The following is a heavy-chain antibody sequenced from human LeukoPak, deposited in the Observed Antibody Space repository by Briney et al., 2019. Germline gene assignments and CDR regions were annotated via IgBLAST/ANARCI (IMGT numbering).Heavy chain of an antibody. V-gene: IGHV3-7*01. CDR3: ARETPRRGETRDGYR. CDR1: GFTFSNYW. J-gene: IGHJ4*02. Sequence: QAGGSLRLSCAASGFTFSNYWMNWVRQAPGKGLECLANIKQGGSETYYADSVKGRFTISRDNAKNSLYLQMDSLRAEDTAVYYCARETPRRGETRDGYRWGQGTLVTVSS. D-gene: IGHD5-24*01. CDR2: IKQGGSET.